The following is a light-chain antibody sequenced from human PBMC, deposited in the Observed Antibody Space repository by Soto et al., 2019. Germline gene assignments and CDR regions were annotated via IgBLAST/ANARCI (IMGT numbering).Light chain of an antibody. CDR3: SSYAGSNCL. Sequence: QSVLTQPPSASGSPGQSVTISCTGTSSTIGDFNSVSWYQHHPDKAPKLVIYEVNKRPSGVPDRFSGCKSGNTASLTVSGLQAADEADYYCSSYAGSNCLFGVGTKLTVL. J-gene: IGLJ2*01. CDR1: SSTIGDFNS. V-gene: IGLV2-8*01. CDR2: EVN.